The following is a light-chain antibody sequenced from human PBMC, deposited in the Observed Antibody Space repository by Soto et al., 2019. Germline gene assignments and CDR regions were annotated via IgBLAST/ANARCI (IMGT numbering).Light chain of an antibody. Sequence: HVTESPSTVAGSVGDRVTITCWASQTISSWLAWYQQKPGKAPKLLIYKASTLKSGGPSRFSGSGSGTEFTLTISSLQPDDSATYYCQRYNSDSEAFGQGTRWIS. CDR2: KAS. J-gene: IGKJ1*01. V-gene: IGKV1-5*03. CDR1: QTISSW. CDR3: QRYNSDSEA.